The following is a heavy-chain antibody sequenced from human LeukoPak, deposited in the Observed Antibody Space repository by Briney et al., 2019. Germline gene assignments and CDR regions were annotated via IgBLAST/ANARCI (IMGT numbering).Heavy chain of an antibody. CDR2: IYYSGNT. CDR3: ARSGRIPGLSPGYFDY. Sequence: SETLSLTCTVSGGSISSTNYYWGWIRQPPGKGLEWIRSIYYSGNTYYNPSLKSRVTISVDTSKNQFSLKVNSVTAADTAVYYCARSGRIPGLSPGYFDYWGQGTLVTVSS. D-gene: IGHD2/OR15-2a*01. V-gene: IGHV4-39*01. CDR1: GGSISSTNYY. J-gene: IGHJ4*02.